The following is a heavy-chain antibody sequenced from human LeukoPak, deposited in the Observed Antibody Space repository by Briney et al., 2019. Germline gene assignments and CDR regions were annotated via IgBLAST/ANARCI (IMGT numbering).Heavy chain of an antibody. V-gene: IGHV1-46*01. D-gene: IGHD6-25*01. CDR2: INPSGGST. CDR3: ASHSAALKQGHYYYYMDV. Sequence: ASVKVSCKASGYTFTSYYMHWVRQAPGQGLEWMGIINPSGGSTSYAQKFQGRVTISVDTSKNQFSLKLSSVTAADTAVYYCASHSAALKQGHYYYYMDVWGKGTTVTVSS. J-gene: IGHJ6*03. CDR1: GYTFTSYY.